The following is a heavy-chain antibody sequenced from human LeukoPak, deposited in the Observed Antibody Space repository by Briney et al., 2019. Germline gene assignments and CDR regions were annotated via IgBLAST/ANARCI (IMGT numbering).Heavy chain of an antibody. J-gene: IGHJ4*02. V-gene: IGHV4-34*01. CDR3: ARVSPYYDILTLPIDY. CDR2: INHSGST. Sequence: PSETLSLTCAVYGGSFSGYYWSWIRQPPGKGLEWIGEINHSGSTNYNPSLKSRVTISVDTSKNQFSLKLSSVTAADTAVYYCARVSPYYDILTLPIDYWGQGTLVTVSS. D-gene: IGHD3-9*01. CDR1: GGSFSGYY.